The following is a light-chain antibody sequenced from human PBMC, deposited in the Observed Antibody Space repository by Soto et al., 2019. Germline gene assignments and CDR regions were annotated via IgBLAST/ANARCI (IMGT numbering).Light chain of an antibody. V-gene: IGLV3-21*04. CDR2: YDR. CDR1: NIGSKG. J-gene: IGLJ2*01. CDR3: QVWDSSSDLHVV. Sequence: SYELTQPPSVSVAPGNTATITCGGNNIGSKGVHWYQQKPGQAPVVVISYDRDRPSGIPERFSGSNFGNTATLTISRVEAGDEADYYCQVWDSSSDLHVVFGGGTKLTVL.